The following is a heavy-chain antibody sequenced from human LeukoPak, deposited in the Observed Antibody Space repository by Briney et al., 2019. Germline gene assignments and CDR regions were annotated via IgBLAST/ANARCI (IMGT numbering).Heavy chain of an antibody. Sequence: PSETLSLTCTVSGGSVSTYYWSWIRQPPGKGLEWIGYIYYSGNTNHNPSLQSRVTISVDTSKSQFSLKLRSVTAADTAVYYCARAKIAEEDSYELYYYYGMDVWGQGTTVTVSS. J-gene: IGHJ6*02. V-gene: IGHV4-59*02. CDR2: IYYSGNT. CDR1: GGSVSTYY. CDR3: ARAKIAEEDSYELYYYYGMDV. D-gene: IGHD3-16*01.